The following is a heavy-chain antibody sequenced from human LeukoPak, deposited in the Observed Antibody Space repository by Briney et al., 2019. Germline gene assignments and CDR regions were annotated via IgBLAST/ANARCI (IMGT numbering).Heavy chain of an antibody. J-gene: IGHJ4*02. CDR2: MNPNSGNT. CDR1: GYTFTSYD. D-gene: IGHD5-12*01. Sequence: ASVKVSCKASGYTFTSYDISWVRQATGQGLEWMGWMNPNSGNTGYAQKFQGRVTMTRNTSISTAYMELSSLRSEDTAVYYCARDPWATYSDYDSSYWGQGTLVTVSS. CDR3: ARDPWATYSDYDSSY. V-gene: IGHV1-8*01.